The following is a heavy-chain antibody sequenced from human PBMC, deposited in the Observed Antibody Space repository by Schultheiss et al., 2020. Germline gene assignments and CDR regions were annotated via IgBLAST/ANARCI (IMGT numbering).Heavy chain of an antibody. CDR3: TRGWASTWYYFDF. CDR2: IYDSGST. D-gene: IGHD6-13*01. CDR1: GGSVSSGSYY. J-gene: IGHJ4*02. V-gene: IGHV4-61*01. Sequence: SETLSLTCTVSGGSVSSGSYYWSWIRQPPGKGLEWIGYIYDSGSTNYNPSLKSRVTISIDMSRNQFSLKLRSVTAADTAVYYCTRGWASTWYYFDFWGQGTLVTVSS.